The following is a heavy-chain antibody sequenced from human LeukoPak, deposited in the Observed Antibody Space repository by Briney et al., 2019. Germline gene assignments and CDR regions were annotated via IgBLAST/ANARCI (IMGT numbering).Heavy chain of an antibody. V-gene: IGHV1-2*02. J-gene: IGHJ5*02. CDR3: ARDRSGSYSSWFDP. Sequence: GASVKVSCKASGYTFTSYYMHWVRQAPGQGLEWMGWINPNSGGTNYAQKFQGRVTMTRDTSISTAYMELSRLRSDDTAVYYCARDRSGSYSSWFDPWGQGTLVTVSS. CDR1: GYTFTSYY. D-gene: IGHD1-26*01. CDR2: INPNSGGT.